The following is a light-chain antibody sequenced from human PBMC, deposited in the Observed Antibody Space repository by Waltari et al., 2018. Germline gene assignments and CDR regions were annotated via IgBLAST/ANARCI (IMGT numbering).Light chain of an antibody. J-gene: IGKJ4*01. Sequence: DIQMTQSPSPLSASVGDRVPITCRASQDITKYLAWFQQKPGRAPKSLIYGAFILQSGVSSNFSGSGSGTDFTLTITSLQPEDFGTYYCLQYQAYPLTVGGGTKVDIK. CDR1: QDITKY. CDR2: GAF. CDR3: LQYQAYPLT. V-gene: IGKV1-16*02.